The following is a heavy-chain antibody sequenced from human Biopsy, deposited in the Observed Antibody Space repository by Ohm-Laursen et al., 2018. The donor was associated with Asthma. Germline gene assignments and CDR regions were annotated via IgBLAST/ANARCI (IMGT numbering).Heavy chain of an antibody. CDR3: AHAQTSWNYYGSGNYLYHFDS. CDR1: GSSLGTLGGG. D-gene: IGHD3-10*01. V-gene: IGHV2-5*02. J-gene: IGHJ4*02. CDR2: IFWADDK. Sequence: TQTLTLTSTASGSSLGTLGGGVGGFGQPPGKALEGLAPIFWADDKGYSPSLKSRLTIAKDTSRNQVVLTMTNMDPVDTGAYFCAHAQTSWNYYGSGNYLYHFDSWGQGTLVTVSS.